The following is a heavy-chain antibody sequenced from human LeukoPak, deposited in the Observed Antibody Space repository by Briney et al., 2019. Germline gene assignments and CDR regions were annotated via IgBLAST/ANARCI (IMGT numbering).Heavy chain of an antibody. CDR2: INTNTGNP. CDR3: AREGGYCSTSCYSLTRTYGMDV. CDR1: GYTFSTYA. Sequence: ASVKVSCKASGYTFSTYALNWVRQAPGQGLEWMGWINTNTGNPTYAQGFTGRFVFSLDTSVSTAYLQISSLRAEDTAVYYCAREGGYCSTSCYSLTRTYGMDVWGQGTTVTVSS. J-gene: IGHJ6*02. D-gene: IGHD2-2*01. V-gene: IGHV7-4-1*02.